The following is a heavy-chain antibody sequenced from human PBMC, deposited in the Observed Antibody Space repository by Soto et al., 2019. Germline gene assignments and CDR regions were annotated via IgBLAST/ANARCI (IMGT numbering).Heavy chain of an antibody. CDR2: IYQTGNT. Sequence: QVQLQESGPGLVKPSETLSLTCAVSGVSLTTNNWWTWVRQAPGKGLEWVGEIYQTGNTNYNPSLNSRVIASLDKSKNQFFLKLTSVTAADTAIYYCARGGYCSGGSCSGWFESWGQGTLVTVSS. J-gene: IGHJ5*01. V-gene: IGHV4-4*02. D-gene: IGHD2-15*01. CDR1: GVSLTTNNW. CDR3: ARGGYCSGGSCSGWFES.